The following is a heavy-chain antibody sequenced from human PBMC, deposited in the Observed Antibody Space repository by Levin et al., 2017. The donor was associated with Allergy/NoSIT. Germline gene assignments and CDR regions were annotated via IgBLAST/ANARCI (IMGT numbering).Heavy chain of an antibody. CDR3: ARDLSGTHDY. V-gene: IGHV3-30*04. J-gene: IGHJ4*02. CDR1: GFTFSSYA. Sequence: LSLTCAASGFTFSSYAMHWVRQAPGKGLEWVAVISYDGSNKYYADSVKGRFTISRDNSKNTLYLQMNSLRAEDTAVYYCARDLSGTHDYWGQGTLVTVSS. D-gene: IGHD1-1*01. CDR2: ISYDGSNK.